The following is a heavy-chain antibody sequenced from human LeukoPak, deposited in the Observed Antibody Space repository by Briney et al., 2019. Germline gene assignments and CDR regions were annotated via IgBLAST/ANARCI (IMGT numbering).Heavy chain of an antibody. CDR3: ARDLIKVRGVSGY. CDR2: ISYDGSNK. D-gene: IGHD3-10*01. Sequence: HPGRSLRLSCAASGFTFSSYGMHWVRQAPGKGLEWVAVISYDGSNKYYADSVKGRFTISRDNSKNTLYLQMNSLRAEDTAVYYCARDLIKVRGVSGYWGQGTLVTVSS. CDR1: GFTFSSYG. J-gene: IGHJ4*02. V-gene: IGHV3-30*03.